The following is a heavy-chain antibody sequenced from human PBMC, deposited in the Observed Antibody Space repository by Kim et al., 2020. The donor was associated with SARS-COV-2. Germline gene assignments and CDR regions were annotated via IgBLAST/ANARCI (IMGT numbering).Heavy chain of an antibody. D-gene: IGHD2-15*01. CDR2: ESHSGGT. CDR3: ATAGWGCSL. Sequence: SETLSLTCNVSGFSISSGYYWGWIRPSPGKGLEWIGSESHSGGTYNNPSLVGRVATSVATTKNQSSLLLSSATAAAPADYFSATAGWGCSLWG. CDR1: GFSISSGYY. V-gene: IGHV4-38-2*02. J-gene: IGHJ2*01.